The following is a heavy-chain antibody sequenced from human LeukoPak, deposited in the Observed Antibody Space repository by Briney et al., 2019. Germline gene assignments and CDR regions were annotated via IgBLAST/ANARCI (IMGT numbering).Heavy chain of an antibody. CDR2: ISSSGDDT. V-gene: IGHV3-23*01. J-gene: IGHJ4*02. D-gene: IGHD2-8*02. CDR1: GFTFSTYA. Sequence: GGSLRLSCAASGFTFSTYAMSWVRQAPGKGLEWVSSISSSGDDTYYRDSVKGRFTISRDNSKNTLSLQMSSLRAEDTAVYYCAKDDIVVVVSAIWDWGQGTLVAVSS. CDR3: AKDDIVVVVSAIWD.